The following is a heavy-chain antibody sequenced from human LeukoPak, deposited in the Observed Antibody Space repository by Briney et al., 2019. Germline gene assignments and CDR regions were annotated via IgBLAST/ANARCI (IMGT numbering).Heavy chain of an antibody. D-gene: IGHD1-1*01. Sequence: ASVTVSCKASGYTCTNYGITWVRQAPGQGLEWMGWISAYNGNTNYAQKVQGRVTMTTDTSTTTAYMELRSLRSDDTAVYYCARGVGQTTGTTGGYYFDFWGQGTLVTVSS. J-gene: IGHJ4*02. V-gene: IGHV1-18*01. CDR3: ARGVGQTTGTTGGYYFDF. CDR1: GYTCTNYG. CDR2: ISAYNGNT.